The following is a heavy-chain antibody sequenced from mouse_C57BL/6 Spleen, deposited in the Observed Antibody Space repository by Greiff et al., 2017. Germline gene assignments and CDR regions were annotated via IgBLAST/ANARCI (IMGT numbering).Heavy chain of an antibody. CDR2: IYPGSGST. V-gene: IGHV1-55*01. CDR3: ARGYSTYAMDY. CDR1: GYTFTSYW. D-gene: IGHD2-5*01. J-gene: IGHJ4*01. Sequence: QVQLQQPGAELVKPGASVKMSCKASGYTFTSYWITWVKQRPGQGLEWIGDIYPGSGSTNYNEKFKTKATLTVDTSSSTAYMQLSSLTSEDYAVYYCARGYSTYAMDYWGQGTSVTVSS.